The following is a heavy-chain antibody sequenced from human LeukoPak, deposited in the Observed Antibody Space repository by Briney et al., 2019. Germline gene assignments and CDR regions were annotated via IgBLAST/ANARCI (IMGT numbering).Heavy chain of an antibody. CDR1: DYSISSGYF. D-gene: IGHD2-21*02. V-gene: IGHV4-38-2*01. Sequence: SETLSLTCAVSDYSISSGYFWGWIRQPPGKEPQWIGSIYHSGRTYYNPSLKSRVTISVDTSKNQFSLKLNSVTAADTAVYYCARIPEGQTAYFDYWGQGSPVAVSS. CDR3: ARIPEGQTAYFDY. J-gene: IGHJ4*02. CDR2: IYHSGRT.